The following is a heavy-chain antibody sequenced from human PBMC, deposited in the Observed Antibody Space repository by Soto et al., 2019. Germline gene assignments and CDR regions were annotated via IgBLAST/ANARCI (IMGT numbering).Heavy chain of an antibody. V-gene: IGHV4-34*01. Sequence: SETLSLTCTIYGGSFSDYYWGWIRQPPGQGLEWIAEISNSGSTNYNPSLKRRVTISVDTSKNQFSLKMSSVTAADTAVYYCARGLRASFGVRLSYYYYGMDVWGQGTTVTVSS. D-gene: IGHD3-10*01. CDR1: GGSFSDYY. CDR2: ISNSGST. CDR3: ARGLRASFGVRLSYYYYGMDV. J-gene: IGHJ6*02.